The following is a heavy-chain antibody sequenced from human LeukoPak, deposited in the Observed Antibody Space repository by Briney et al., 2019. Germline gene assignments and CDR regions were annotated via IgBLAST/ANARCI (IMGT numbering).Heavy chain of an antibody. Sequence: PGGSLRLSCAASGFTFSSYSMNWVRQAPGKGLDWVSSISSSSSYIYYADSVKGRFTISRDNAKNSLYLQMNSLRAEDTAVYYCARGGSMIRGVISVSSYFDYWGQGTLVTVSS. CDR1: GFTFSSYS. V-gene: IGHV3-21*01. D-gene: IGHD3-10*01. CDR3: ARGGSMIRGVISVSSYFDY. J-gene: IGHJ4*02. CDR2: ISSSSSYI.